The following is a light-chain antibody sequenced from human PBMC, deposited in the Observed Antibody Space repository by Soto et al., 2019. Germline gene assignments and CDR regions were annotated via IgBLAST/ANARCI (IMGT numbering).Light chain of an antibody. CDR3: TSYTSSSTLDV. V-gene: IGLV2-14*01. CDR1: SSDVGGYNY. CDR2: EVS. J-gene: IGLJ1*01. Sequence: QSALTQPASVSGSPGQSITISCTGTSSDVGGYNYVSWYQQHPGKAPKLMIYEVSNRPLGVSNRFSGSKSGNTASLTISWLQAEDEADYYCTSYTSSSTLDVFGTGTKLTVL.